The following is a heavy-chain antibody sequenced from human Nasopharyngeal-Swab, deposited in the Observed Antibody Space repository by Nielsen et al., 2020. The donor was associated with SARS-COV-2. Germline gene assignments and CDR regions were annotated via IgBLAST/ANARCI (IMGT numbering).Heavy chain of an antibody. Sequence: SETLSLTCTVSGGSISSGGYYWSWIRQHPGKGLEWIGYIYYSGSTYYNPSLKSRVTISVDTSKNQFSLKLSSVTAADTAVYYCARGFRSSSWYKGNWFDPWGQGTLVTVSS. V-gene: IGHV4-31*03. CDR3: ARGFRSSSWYKGNWFDP. CDR1: GGSISSGGYY. CDR2: IYYSGST. J-gene: IGHJ5*02. D-gene: IGHD6-13*01.